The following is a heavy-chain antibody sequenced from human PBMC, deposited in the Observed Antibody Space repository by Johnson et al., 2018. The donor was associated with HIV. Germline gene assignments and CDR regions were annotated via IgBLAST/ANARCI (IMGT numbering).Heavy chain of an antibody. CDR1: GFTFDDYD. CDR2: INWNGGST. Sequence: EVQLMESGGGVVRPGGSLRLSCAASGFTFDDYDMTWVRQAPGKGLEWVSGINWNGGSTGDADSVKGRFTISRDNAKNSLYLQMNSLRAEDTAVYYCARSGWYLSYAFDILGQGTMVTVSS. D-gene: IGHD6-19*01. J-gene: IGHJ3*02. CDR3: ARSGWYLSYAFDI. V-gene: IGHV3-20*04.